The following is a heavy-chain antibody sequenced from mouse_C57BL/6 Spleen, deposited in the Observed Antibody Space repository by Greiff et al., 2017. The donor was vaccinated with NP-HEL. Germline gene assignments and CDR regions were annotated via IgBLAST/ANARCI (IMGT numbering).Heavy chain of an antibody. J-gene: IGHJ4*01. V-gene: IGHV5-16*01. Sequence: EVQRVESAGGLVQPGSSMKLSCTASGFTFSDYYMAWVRQVPEKGLEWVANINYDGSSTYYLDSLKSRFIISRDNAKNILYLQMSSLKSEDTATYYCAREGDSYYYAMDYWGQGTSVTVSS. CDR3: AREGDSYYYAMDY. CDR2: INYDGSST. CDR1: GFTFSDYY.